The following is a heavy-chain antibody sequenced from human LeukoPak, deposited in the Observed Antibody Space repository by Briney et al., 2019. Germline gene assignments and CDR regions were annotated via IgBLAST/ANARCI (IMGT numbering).Heavy chain of an antibody. Sequence: AGGSLRLSCAASGFTFSSYEMNWVRQAPGKGLEWVSYISSSGSTIYYADSVKGRFTISRDNAKNSLYPQMNSLRAEDTAVYYCAREDGYNSHYFDYWGQGTLVTVSS. D-gene: IGHD5-24*01. V-gene: IGHV3-48*03. CDR1: GFTFSSYE. J-gene: IGHJ4*02. CDR2: ISSSGSTI. CDR3: AREDGYNSHYFDY.